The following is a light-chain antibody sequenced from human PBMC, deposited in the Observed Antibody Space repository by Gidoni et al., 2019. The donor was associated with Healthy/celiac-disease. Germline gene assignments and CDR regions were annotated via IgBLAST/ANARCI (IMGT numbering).Light chain of an antibody. CDR3: QQYNSIKRX. CDR2: KAS. CDR1: QSISSW. J-gene: IGKJ1*01. Sequence: DIQMTQSPSTLSASVGDRVTITCRASQSISSWLAWYQQKPGKAPKLLIYKASSLESGVPSRFSGSGSGTEFTLTISSLQPDDFATYYCQQYNSIKRXVXQGTKVEIK. V-gene: IGKV1-5*03.